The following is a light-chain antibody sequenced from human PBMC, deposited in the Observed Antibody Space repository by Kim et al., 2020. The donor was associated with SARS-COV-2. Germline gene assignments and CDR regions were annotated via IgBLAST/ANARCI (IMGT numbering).Light chain of an antibody. CDR1: DSDVGGNNY. Sequence: QSALTQPASVSGSPGQSITISCAGTDSDVGGNNYVCWYQQHPGKAPKLIIYNVINRPSGVSDRYSGSKSGSTASLTISGLQPEDEAEYYCSSYTSSSARVFGGGTNVTVV. J-gene: IGLJ3*02. CDR3: SSYTSSSARV. V-gene: IGLV2-14*03. CDR2: NVI.